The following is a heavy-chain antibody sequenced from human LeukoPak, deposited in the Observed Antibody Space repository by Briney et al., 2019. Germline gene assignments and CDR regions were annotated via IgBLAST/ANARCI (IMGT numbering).Heavy chain of an antibody. CDR2: ISAYSGTA. Sequence: ASVKVSCQASGYTFTTYGFTWVRQAPGQGLEWMGWISAYSGTAKYGQEVQGRVTMTIDTSTRTAYMELRSLRSADTAVYYCARDNSPGGWDTTWPLYWGRGTLVTVSS. D-gene: IGHD6-19*01. CDR1: GYTFTTYG. J-gene: IGHJ4*02. CDR3: ARDNSPGGWDTTWPLY. V-gene: IGHV1-18*01.